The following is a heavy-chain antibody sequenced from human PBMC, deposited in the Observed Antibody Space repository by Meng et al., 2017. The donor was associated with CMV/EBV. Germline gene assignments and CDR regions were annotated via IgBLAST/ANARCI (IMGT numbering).Heavy chain of an antibody. CDR3: ARERSIIGYFDY. J-gene: IGHJ4*02. V-gene: IGHV4-61*02. D-gene: IGHD3-10*01. CDR1: GGSISSGSYY. CDR2: IYTSGSN. Sequence: TVSGGSISSGSYYWSWIRQHAGKGMEWIGRIYTSGSNNYNPSIKSRVTISVDTSKNQFSLKLSSVTAADTAVYYCARERSIIGYFDYWGQGTLVTVSS.